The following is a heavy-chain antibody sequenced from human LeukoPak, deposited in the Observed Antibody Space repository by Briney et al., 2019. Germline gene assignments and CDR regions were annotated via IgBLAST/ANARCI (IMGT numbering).Heavy chain of an antibody. CDR1: GGSISSSSYY. D-gene: IGHD1-26*01. J-gene: IGHJ4*02. Sequence: SETLSLTCTVSGGSISSSSYYWGWIRQPPGKGLEWIGSIYCSGSTYYNPSLKSRVTISVDTSKNQFSLKLSSVTAADTAVYYCARVVGATPGNYWGQGTLVTVSS. CDR3: ARVVGATPGNY. CDR2: IYCSGST. V-gene: IGHV4-39*07.